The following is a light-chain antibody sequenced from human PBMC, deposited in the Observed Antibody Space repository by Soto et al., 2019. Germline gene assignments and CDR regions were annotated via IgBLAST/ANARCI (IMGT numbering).Light chain of an antibody. J-gene: IGKJ4*01. CDR2: GAS. CDR1: QSISTN. CDR3: QHYNNWPLT. V-gene: IGKV3-15*01. Sequence: EIVMTQSPATLSVSPGERATLSCRASQSISTNLAWYQQKPGQAPRLLISGASTRATGIPVRFSGGGSATEFTLTISSLQSEDFAVYYCQHYNNWPLTFGGGTKVEVK.